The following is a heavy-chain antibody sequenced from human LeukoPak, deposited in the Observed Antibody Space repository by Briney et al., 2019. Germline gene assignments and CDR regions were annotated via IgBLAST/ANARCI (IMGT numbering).Heavy chain of an antibody. CDR2: FDPEDGET. CDR1: GYTLTELS. J-gene: IGHJ5*02. D-gene: IGHD4-17*01. CDR3: ATDRQLRGLPEAGFDP. Sequence: GASVTVSCKVSGYTLTELSMHWVRQAPGKGREWMGGFDPEDGETIYAQKFQGRVTMTEDTSTDTAYMELSSLRSEDTAVYYCATDRQLRGLPEAGFDPWGQGTLVTVSS. V-gene: IGHV1-24*01.